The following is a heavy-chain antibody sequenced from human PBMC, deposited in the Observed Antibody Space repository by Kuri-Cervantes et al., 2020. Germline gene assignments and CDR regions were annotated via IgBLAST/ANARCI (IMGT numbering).Heavy chain of an antibody. CDR2: INHSGST. Sequence: ESLKISCAVYGGSFSGYYWSWIRQPPGNGVEWIGEINHSGSTNYNPSLKSRVNISVDTSKNQFSLKLSSVTAADTAVYYCAGGGIRDVDWWGQGTLV. V-gene: IGHV4-34*01. J-gene: IGHJ4*02. D-gene: IGHD5-24*01. CDR3: AGGGIRDVDW. CDR1: GGSFSGYY.